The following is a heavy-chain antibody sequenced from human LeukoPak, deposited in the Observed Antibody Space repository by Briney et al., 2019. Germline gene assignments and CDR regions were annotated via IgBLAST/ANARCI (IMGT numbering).Heavy chain of an antibody. J-gene: IGHJ6*03. D-gene: IGHD5-18*01. Sequence: ASVKVSCKASGYTFTIYAMNWVRQAPGEGLEWMGWINTNTVKPTYAKGFTGRFVFSLDTSVSTAYLQISSLKAEDTAVYYCAMGYSYGPSDMDVWGKGTTVTVSS. CDR3: AMGYSYGPSDMDV. V-gene: IGHV7-4-1*02. CDR2: INTNTVKP. CDR1: GYTFTIYA.